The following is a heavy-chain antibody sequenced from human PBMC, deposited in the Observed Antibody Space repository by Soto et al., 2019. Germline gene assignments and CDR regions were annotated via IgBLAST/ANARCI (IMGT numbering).Heavy chain of an antibody. D-gene: IGHD6-13*01. CDR2: ISGTDPYM. CDR1: GFTFSDYY. J-gene: IGHJ6*02. V-gene: IGHV3-11*06. CDR3: ARGSSVRGMNV. Sequence: GGSLRLSCAASGFTFSDYYMSWVRQAPGKGLEWVSYISGTDPYMKYADAVRGRFTISRDNAKNSLYLQTNSLRDDDTAVYYCARGSSVRGMNVWGQGTPVTVSS.